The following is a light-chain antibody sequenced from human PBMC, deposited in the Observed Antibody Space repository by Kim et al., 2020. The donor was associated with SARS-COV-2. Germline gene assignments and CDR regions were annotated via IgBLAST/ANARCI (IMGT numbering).Light chain of an antibody. Sequence: DIQMTQSPSSLSASVGDRVTITCRASQSISSYLNWYQQKPGKAPKLLIYAASSLQSGVPSRFSGSGSGTDFTLTISSLQPEDFATYFCQQSYSTPYVTFGQGTKVDIK. CDR3: QQSYSTPYVT. CDR2: AAS. CDR1: QSISSY. V-gene: IGKV1-39*01. J-gene: IGKJ1*01.